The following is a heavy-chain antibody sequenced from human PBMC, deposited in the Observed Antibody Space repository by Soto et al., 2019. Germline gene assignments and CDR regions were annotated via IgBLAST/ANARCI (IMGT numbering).Heavy chain of an antibody. CDR2: IIPVFDKA. V-gene: IGHV1-69*01. D-gene: IGHD2-21*01. CDR3: ARLRWDCGDVFDL. J-gene: IGHJ3*01. Sequence: QVQLVQSGADVKKPGSSVKVSCKTSGGPFGSSAISWVRQAPAQGLEWMGVIIPVFDKANYAQNFQGRLTITADEPPGTVFMQLSSLRAEDAAVHFCARLRWDCGDVFDLWGLGTFVTLSS. CDR1: GGPFGSSA.